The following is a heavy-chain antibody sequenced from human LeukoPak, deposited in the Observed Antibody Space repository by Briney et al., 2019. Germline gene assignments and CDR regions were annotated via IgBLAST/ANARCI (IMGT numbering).Heavy chain of an antibody. J-gene: IGHJ3*02. CDR3: ARDGKAVAVAFDI. V-gene: IGHV3-30*04. CDR2: ISYDGSKK. Sequence: GRSLRLSCAASGFTFSSYAMHWVRQAPGKGLEWVAVISYDGSKKYYADSVKGRFTISRDNSKNTLYLQMNSLRAEDTAVYYCARDGKAVAVAFDIWGQGTMVTVSS. D-gene: IGHD6-19*01. CDR1: GFTFSSYA.